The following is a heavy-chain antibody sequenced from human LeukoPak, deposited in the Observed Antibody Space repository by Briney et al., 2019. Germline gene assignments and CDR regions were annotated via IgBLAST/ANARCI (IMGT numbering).Heavy chain of an antibody. J-gene: IGHJ2*01. CDR1: GVIFRDYW. CDR3: ARGGTWRGLQLNWYFDL. D-gene: IGHD1-1*01. V-gene: IGHV3-7*03. CDR2: IKQDGSEN. Sequence: GGSLRLSCAASGVIFRDYWMTWVRQAPGEGREWGANIKQDGSENYYVDSVKGRFTISRDNAKSSLYLQMNGLRAEDTAVYYCARGGTWRGLQLNWYFDLWGRGTLVTVSS.